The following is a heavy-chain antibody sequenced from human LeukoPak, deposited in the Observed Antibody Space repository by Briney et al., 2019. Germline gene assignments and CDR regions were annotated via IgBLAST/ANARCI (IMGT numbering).Heavy chain of an antibody. J-gene: IGHJ4*02. Sequence: GASVKVSCKASGYTFTNYGINWVRQAPGQGLEWMGWISGYNGNTKYAQNFQGRVTMTTDTSTSTGYMEVRSLISNDTAVYYCARAYYYDTSGYYQFDLWGQGTLVHVSS. D-gene: IGHD3-22*01. CDR2: ISGYNGNT. CDR1: GYTFTNYG. V-gene: IGHV1-18*01. CDR3: ARAYYYDTSGYYQFDL.